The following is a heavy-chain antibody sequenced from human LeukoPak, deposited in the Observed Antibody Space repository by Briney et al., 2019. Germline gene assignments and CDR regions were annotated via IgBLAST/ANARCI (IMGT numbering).Heavy chain of an antibody. CDR2: ISSSGGST. V-gene: IGHV3-23*01. J-gene: IGHJ4*02. Sequence: PGGSLRLSCAASGFTFSSYAMSWVRQAPGKGLEWVSAISSSGGSTYYADSVRGRFTISRDNSKNTLYLQMNSLRAEDTAVYYCAKDNSSGPKYYFDYWGQGTLVTVSS. CDR1: GFTFSSYA. D-gene: IGHD3-22*01. CDR3: AKDNSSGPKYYFDY.